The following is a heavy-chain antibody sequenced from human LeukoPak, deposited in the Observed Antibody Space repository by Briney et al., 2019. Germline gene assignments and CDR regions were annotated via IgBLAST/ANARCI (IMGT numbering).Heavy chain of an antibody. J-gene: IGHJ4*02. Sequence: PSETLSLTCTVSGGSISSSSYYWGWIRQPPGKGLEWIGSIYYSGSTYYNPSLKSRVTISVDTSKNQFSLKLSSVTAADTAVYYCANTADYDSSGYQYWGQGTLVTVSP. CDR2: IYYSGST. V-gene: IGHV4-39*07. CDR3: ANTADYDSSGYQY. CDR1: GGSISSSSYY. D-gene: IGHD3-22*01.